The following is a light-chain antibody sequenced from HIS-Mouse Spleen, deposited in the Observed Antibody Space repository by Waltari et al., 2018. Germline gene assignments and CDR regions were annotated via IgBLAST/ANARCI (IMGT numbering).Light chain of an antibody. V-gene: IGLV2-14*03. J-gene: IGLJ3*02. CDR1: SSDVGGYNY. CDR2: DVS. Sequence: QSALTQPASVSGSPGQSITISSTGTSSDVGGYNYVSWYQQPPGKAPTLMIYDVSNRPSGVSNRFSGSKSGNTASLTISGLQAEDEADYYCSSYTSSSTWVFGGGTKLTVL. CDR3: SSYTSSSTWV.